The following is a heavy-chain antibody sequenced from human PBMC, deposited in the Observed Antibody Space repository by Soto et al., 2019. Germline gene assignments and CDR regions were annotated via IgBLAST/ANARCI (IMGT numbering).Heavy chain of an antibody. Sequence: ASVTVSCKASGYAFTGYVISWVRQAPGQGLEWMGWISAYNGNTNYAQKLQGRVTMTTDTSTSTAYMELRSLRSDDTAVYYCARCDSSGYLDYWGQGTLVTVSS. V-gene: IGHV1-18*04. CDR3: ARCDSSGYLDY. CDR1: GYAFTGYV. D-gene: IGHD3-22*01. J-gene: IGHJ4*02. CDR2: ISAYNGNT.